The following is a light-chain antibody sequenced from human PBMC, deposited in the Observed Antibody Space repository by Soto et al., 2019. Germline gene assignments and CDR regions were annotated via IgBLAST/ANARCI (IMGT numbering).Light chain of an antibody. Sequence: EMVLRQSPDTRSLSPWERATLSCRSSQSVRNNYLAWYQQIPGQAPRPLIYGASSRAPGIPDRFSGSGPGTAFNLTLPRLEPEDFALYYCQQYGSLPWTFGQGTKVDI. CDR3: QQYGSLPWT. CDR2: GAS. J-gene: IGKJ1*01. V-gene: IGKV3-20*01. CDR1: QSVRNNY.